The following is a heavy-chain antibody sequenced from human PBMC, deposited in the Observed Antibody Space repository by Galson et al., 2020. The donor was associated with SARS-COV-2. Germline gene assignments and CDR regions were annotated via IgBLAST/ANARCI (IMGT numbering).Heavy chain of an antibody. V-gene: IGHV4-59*08. CDR1: GRSIDTYS. D-gene: IGHD5-12*01. CDR2: VSYSGLS. Sequence: SETLSLTCTVSGRSIDTYSWTWIRQPPGKGLEWLGSVSYSGLSDYNPAFRSRLAISIDTSRDQFSLRLNSVTAADTAIYYCALRDGYNYFVYWGQGALVTVSS. J-gene: IGHJ4*02. CDR3: ALRDGYNYFVY.